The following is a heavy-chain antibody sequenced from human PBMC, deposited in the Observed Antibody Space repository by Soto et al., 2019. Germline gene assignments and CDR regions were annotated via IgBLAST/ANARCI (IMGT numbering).Heavy chain of an antibody. V-gene: IGHV4-34*01. Sequence: SETLSLTCAVYGGSFSGYYWSWIRQPPGKGLEWIGEINHSGSTNYNPPLKSRVTISVDTSKNQFSLKLSSVTAADTAVYYCASQVTIFGVVIIRYFDYWGQGTLVTVSS. J-gene: IGHJ4*02. CDR3: ASQVTIFGVVIIRYFDY. D-gene: IGHD3-3*01. CDR2: INHSGST. CDR1: GGSFSGYY.